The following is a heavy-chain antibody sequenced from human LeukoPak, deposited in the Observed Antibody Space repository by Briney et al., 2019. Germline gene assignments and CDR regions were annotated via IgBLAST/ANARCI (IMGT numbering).Heavy chain of an antibody. CDR3: ARGTTNSLCNY. CDR1: GGSISSGSYY. D-gene: IGHD2/OR15-2a*01. CDR2: IYHSGST. Sequence: SETLSLTCTVSGGSISSGSYYWSWIRQPPGKGLEWLGSIYHSGSTYYNPSLKSRVTISVDTSKNQFSLKLSSVTAADTAVYYCARGTTNSLCNYWGQGTLVTVSS. J-gene: IGHJ4*02. V-gene: IGHV4-39*07.